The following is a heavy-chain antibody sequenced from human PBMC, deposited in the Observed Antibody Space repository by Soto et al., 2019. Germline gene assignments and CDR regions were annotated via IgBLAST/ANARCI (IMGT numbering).Heavy chain of an antibody. D-gene: IGHD2-15*01. CDR2: ISGSGGST. V-gene: IGHV3-23*01. CDR1: GFTFSSYA. Sequence: PGGSLRLSCAASGFTFSSYAMSWVRQAPGKGLEWVSAISGSGGSTYYADSVKGRFTISRDNSKNTLYLQMSSLRAEDTAVYYCAKVSGYCSGGSCYSNDAFDIWGQGTMVTVSS. CDR3: AKVSGYCSGGSCYSNDAFDI. J-gene: IGHJ3*02.